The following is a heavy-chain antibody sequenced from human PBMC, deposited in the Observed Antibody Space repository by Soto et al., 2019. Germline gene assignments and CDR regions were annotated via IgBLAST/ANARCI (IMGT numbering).Heavy chain of an antibody. D-gene: IGHD1-26*01. Sequence: LSLTCDVSGDSISTSSYYWGCIRQPPGKGLEGIASICYSGATYYNPSLQSRVTISVHTTNNRCSLTLSSLTAADKAVYFWAGLAYSGYLQTWGQGSLVTVSS. V-gene: IGHV4-39*02. CDR3: AGLAYSGYLQT. CDR1: GDSISTSSYY. CDR2: ICYSGAT. J-gene: IGHJ1*01.